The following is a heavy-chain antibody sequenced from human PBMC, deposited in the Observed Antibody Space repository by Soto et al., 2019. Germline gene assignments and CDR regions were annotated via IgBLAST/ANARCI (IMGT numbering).Heavy chain of an antibody. D-gene: IGHD7-27*01. CDR1: GASISSYY. CDR2: IYYSGST. CDR3: ARLSPTSGNWALDY. V-gene: IGHV4-59*01. Sequence: KPSETLSLTCTVSGASISSYYWSWIRQPPGKGLEWIGYIYYSGSTNYNPPLKSRVTISVDTSKNQFSLKVSSVTATDTAVYCARLSPTSGNWALDYWGQGTLVTVSS. J-gene: IGHJ4*02.